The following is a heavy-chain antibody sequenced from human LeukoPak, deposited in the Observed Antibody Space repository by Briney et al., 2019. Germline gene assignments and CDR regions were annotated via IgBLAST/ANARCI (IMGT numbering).Heavy chain of an antibody. J-gene: IGHJ5*02. Sequence: SETLSLTCTVSGGSISSHYWSWIRQPPGKGLEWIGYIYYSGSTYYNPSLKSRVTISVDTSKNQFSLKLSSVTAADTAVYYCARGYAHWGQGTLVTVSS. CDR2: IYYSGST. CDR3: ARGYAH. CDR1: GGSISSHY. V-gene: IGHV4-59*08.